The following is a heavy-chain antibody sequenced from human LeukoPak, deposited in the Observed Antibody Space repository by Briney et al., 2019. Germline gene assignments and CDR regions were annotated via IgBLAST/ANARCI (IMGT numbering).Heavy chain of an antibody. CDR3: AKAPRGTMVRGPFDY. D-gene: IGHD3-10*01. CDR2: ISGSGGST. Sequence: GGSLRLSCAASGFTFSSYSMNWVRQAPGKGLEWVSAISGSGGSTYYADSVKGRFTISRDNSKNTLYLQMNSLRAEDTAVYYCAKAPRGTMVRGPFDYWGQGTLVTVSS. CDR1: GFTFSSYS. V-gene: IGHV3-23*01. J-gene: IGHJ4*02.